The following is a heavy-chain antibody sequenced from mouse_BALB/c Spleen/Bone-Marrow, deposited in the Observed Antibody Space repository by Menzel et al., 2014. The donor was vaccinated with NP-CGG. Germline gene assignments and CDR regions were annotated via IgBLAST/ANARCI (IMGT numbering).Heavy chain of an antibody. D-gene: IGHD2-14*01. Sequence: QVQLKHSGSVLVRPGASVKLSCKASGYTFTSSWMHWAKQRPGPGLEWIGEIHPNSGNTNYNEKFKGKATLTVDTSSSTAYVDLSSLTSEDSAVYYCARHHRYADYFDYWGQGTTLTVYS. CDR2: IHPNSGNT. J-gene: IGHJ2*01. CDR3: ARHHRYADYFDY. V-gene: IGHV1S130*01. CDR1: GYTFTSSW.